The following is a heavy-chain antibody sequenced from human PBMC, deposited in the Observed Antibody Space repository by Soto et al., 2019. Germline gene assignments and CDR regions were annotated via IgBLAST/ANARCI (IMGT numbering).Heavy chain of an antibody. Sequence: GGSLRLSCTCFGFTFGDYAISWSRQAPGKGLEWVGVIRSKAYGETTDYGASVKGRFTILRDDSKSIAYLQLNSLQSEDTGVYYCTRYTYKSRYSYFGMDVWGHGTAVTVSS. J-gene: IGHJ6*02. D-gene: IGHD1-1*01. CDR1: GFTFGDYA. V-gene: IGHV3-49*03. CDR2: IRSKAYGETT. CDR3: TRYTYKSRYSYFGMDV.